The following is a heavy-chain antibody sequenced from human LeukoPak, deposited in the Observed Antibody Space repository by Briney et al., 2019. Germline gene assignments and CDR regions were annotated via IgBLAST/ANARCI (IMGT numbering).Heavy chain of an antibody. J-gene: IGHJ6*03. Sequence: GGSLRLSCAASGFTFTNYGMHWVRQAPGKGLEWVAFIRFDGSNEYCADSVKGRFTISRDNSRNTLYLQMNSPRAEDTAVYYCAKDPQLVTSYYHYMDVWGKGTPVTVPS. CDR2: IRFDGSNE. V-gene: IGHV3-30*02. CDR1: GFTFTNYG. CDR3: AKDPQLVTSYYHYMDV. D-gene: IGHD1-1*01.